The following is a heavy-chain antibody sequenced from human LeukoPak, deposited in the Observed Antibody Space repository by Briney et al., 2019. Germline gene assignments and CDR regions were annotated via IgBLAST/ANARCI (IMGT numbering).Heavy chain of an antibody. CDR3: AKVSESMITFGGVQDY. D-gene: IGHD3-16*01. Sequence: GGSLRLSCAASGFTFSSYAMSWVRQAPGKGLEWVSAISGSGGSTYYADSVKGRFTVSRDNSKNTLYLQMNSLRAEDTAVYYCAKVSESMITFGGVQDYWGRGTLVTVSS. J-gene: IGHJ4*02. CDR2: ISGSGGST. V-gene: IGHV3-23*01. CDR1: GFTFSSYA.